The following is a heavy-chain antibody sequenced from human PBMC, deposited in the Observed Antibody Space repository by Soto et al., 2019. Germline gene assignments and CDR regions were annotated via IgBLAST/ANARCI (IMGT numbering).Heavy chain of an antibody. Sequence: GGSLRLSCAASGFTFSSYWMHWVRQAPGKGLVWVSRINSDGSSTSYADSVKGRFTISRDNAKNTLYLQMNSLRAEDTAVYYWARGKVGASVFDYWGQGTLVTVSS. CDR2: INSDGSST. J-gene: IGHJ4*02. D-gene: IGHD1-26*01. CDR1: GFTFSSYW. V-gene: IGHV3-74*01. CDR3: ARGKVGASVFDY.